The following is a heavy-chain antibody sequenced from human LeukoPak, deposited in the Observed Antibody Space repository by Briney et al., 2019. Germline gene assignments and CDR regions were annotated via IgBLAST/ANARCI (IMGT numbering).Heavy chain of an antibody. CDR1: GFTFSNYW. V-gene: IGHV3-7*01. CDR3: ARIEMGIAAAVLWAVDY. J-gene: IGHJ4*02. D-gene: IGHD6-13*01. CDR2: INQDGSEE. Sequence: GGSLRLSCAASGFTFSNYWMTWVRQAPGKGLEWVAHINQDGSEEHYMDSAKARFTISRDNAKNSLSLQMNSLRAEDTAVYYCARIEMGIAAAVLWAVDYWGQGTLVTVSS.